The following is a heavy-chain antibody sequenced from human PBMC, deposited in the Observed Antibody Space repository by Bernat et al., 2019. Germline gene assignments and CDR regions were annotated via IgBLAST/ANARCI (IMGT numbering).Heavy chain of an antibody. CDR1: GFTFGDYA. D-gene: IGHD6-6*01. CDR3: TREGGAARPVDGKTDY. J-gene: IGHJ4*02. V-gene: IGHV3-49*03. CDR2: IRSKAYGGTT. Sequence: EVQLVESGGGLVQPGRSLRLSCTASGFTFGDYAMSWFRQAPGKGLEWVGFIRSKAYGGTTEYAASVKGRFTISRDDSKSIAYLQMNSLKTEDTALYYCTREGGAARPVDGKTDYWGQGTLVTVSS.